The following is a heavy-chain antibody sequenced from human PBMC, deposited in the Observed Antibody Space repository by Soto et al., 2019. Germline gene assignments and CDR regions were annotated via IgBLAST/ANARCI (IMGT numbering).Heavy chain of an antibody. CDR3: AKKEDRGGSCYSCDFDY. CDR1: GFTFSSYA. V-gene: IGHV3-23*01. J-gene: IGHJ4*02. Sequence: EVQLLESGGGLVQPGGSLRLSCAASGFTFSSYAMSWVRQAPGKGLEWVSAISGSGGSTYYADSVKGRFTISRDNSKNTLYLQMNSLRAEDTAVYYCAKKEDRGGSCYSCDFDYWGQGTLVTVSS. D-gene: IGHD2-15*01. CDR2: ISGSGGST.